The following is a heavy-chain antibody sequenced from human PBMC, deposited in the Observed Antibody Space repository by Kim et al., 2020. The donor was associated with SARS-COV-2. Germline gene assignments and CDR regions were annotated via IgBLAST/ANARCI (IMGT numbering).Heavy chain of an antibody. CDR3: ARDTGYSYGPRLDY. Sequence: GGSLRPSCAASGFTFSDYYMSWIRQAPGKGVEWVSYISSSSSYTNYADSVKGRFTISRDNAKNSLYLQMNILRAKDTAVYYCARDTGYSYGPRLDYWGQGTLVTVSS. CDR2: ISSSSSYT. CDR1: GFTFSDYY. V-gene: IGHV3-11*05. J-gene: IGHJ4*02. D-gene: IGHD5-18*01.